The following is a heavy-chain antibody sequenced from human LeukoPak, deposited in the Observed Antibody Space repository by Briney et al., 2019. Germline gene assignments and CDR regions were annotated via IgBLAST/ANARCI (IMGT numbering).Heavy chain of an antibody. D-gene: IGHD3-10*01. Sequence: PGRSLRLSCAASGFTFSSYAMHWVRQAPGKGLEWVAVISYDGSNKYYADSVKGRFTISRDNSKNTLYLQMNSLRAEDTAVYYCARGGDHVPFYYWGQGTLVTVSS. J-gene: IGHJ4*02. CDR3: ARGGDHVPFYY. V-gene: IGHV3-30-3*01. CDR2: ISYDGSNK. CDR1: GFTFSSYA.